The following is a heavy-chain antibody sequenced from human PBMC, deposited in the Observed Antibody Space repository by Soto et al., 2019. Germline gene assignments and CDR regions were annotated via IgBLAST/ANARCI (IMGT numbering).Heavy chain of an antibody. D-gene: IGHD3-10*01. J-gene: IGHJ6*02. CDR2: ISSANAYI. CDR3: ARDRGTMVRGDTYGMDV. CDR1: GFTFSSYS. V-gene: IGHV3-21*01. Sequence: GGSLRLSCAASGFTFSSYSMNWVRQAPGKGLEWVSSISSANAYIYYADSVKGRFTISRDNAKNSLYLQMHSLRAEDTAVYYCARDRGTMVRGDTYGMDVWGQGTTVTVSS.